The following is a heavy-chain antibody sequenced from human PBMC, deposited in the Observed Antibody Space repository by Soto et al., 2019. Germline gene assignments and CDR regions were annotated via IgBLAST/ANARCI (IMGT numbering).Heavy chain of an antibody. D-gene: IGHD3-3*01. J-gene: IGHJ6*02. V-gene: IGHV4-34*01. CDR3: ARALRFGGYYYYGMDV. CDR2: INHSGST. Sequence: SETLSLTCAVYGGSFSGYYWSWIRQPPGKGLEWIGEINHSGSTNYNPSLKSRVTISVDTSKNQFSLKLSSVTAADTAVYYCARALRFGGYYYYGMDVWGQGTTVTVSS. CDR1: GGSFSGYY.